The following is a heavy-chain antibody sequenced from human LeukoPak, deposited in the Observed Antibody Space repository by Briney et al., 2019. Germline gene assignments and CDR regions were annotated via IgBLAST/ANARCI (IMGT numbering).Heavy chain of an antibody. J-gene: IGHJ4*02. V-gene: IGHV3-74*01. CDR1: GFTFSNYW. D-gene: IGHD1-26*01. CDR2: IDSHGGNI. Sequence: PGGSLRLPCAASGFTFSNYWMHWVRQAPGKGLVWVSRIDSHGGNINYGDSVKGRFTISRDNAKNTLYLQMNSLRAEDTAVYYCARDYGSLGDYWGQGILVTVSS. CDR3: ARDYGSLGDY.